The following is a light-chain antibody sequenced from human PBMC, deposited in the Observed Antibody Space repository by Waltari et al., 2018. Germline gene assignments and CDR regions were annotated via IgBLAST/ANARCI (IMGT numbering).Light chain of an antibody. CDR3: QQYNNWPGT. CDR2: GAS. Sequence: EIVMTQSPATLSVSPGERATLSCRASQSVSSNLAWYQQIPGQAPRLLSYGASTRATGIPARFTGSGSGTEVTLTISSMQSEYFAVYYCQQYNNWPGTFGQGTKVEIK. V-gene: IGKV3-15*01. CDR1: QSVSSN. J-gene: IGKJ1*01.